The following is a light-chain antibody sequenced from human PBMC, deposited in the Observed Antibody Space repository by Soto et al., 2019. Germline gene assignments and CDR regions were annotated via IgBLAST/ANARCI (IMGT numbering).Light chain of an antibody. V-gene: IGKV3-20*01. CDR1: QSVSSY. Sequence: DIVLTQSPGTLSLSPGERATLSCRASQSVSSYFAWYQQKPGQAPRLLIYGASSRATGIPDRFSGSGSGTVFTLTISRLGPEDFAVYYCQQYGSSPITFGQGTRLEIK. CDR3: QQYGSSPIT. J-gene: IGKJ5*01. CDR2: GAS.